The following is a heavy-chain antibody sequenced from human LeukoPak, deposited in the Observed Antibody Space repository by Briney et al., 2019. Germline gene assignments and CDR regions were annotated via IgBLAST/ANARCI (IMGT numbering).Heavy chain of an antibody. D-gene: IGHD1-1*01. J-gene: IGHJ4*02. CDR3: ARVNPTEAFEY. CDR1: GFTFRDYT. V-gene: IGHV3-21*01. CDR2: IDKSGTFI. Sequence: GGSLRLSCTASGFTFRDYTINWVRQAPGKGLEWVSAIDKSGTFIKYADSVKGRFTVSRDNAKNSLFLQMNSLKVEDTAVYYCARVNPTEAFEYWGQGTLVTVSS.